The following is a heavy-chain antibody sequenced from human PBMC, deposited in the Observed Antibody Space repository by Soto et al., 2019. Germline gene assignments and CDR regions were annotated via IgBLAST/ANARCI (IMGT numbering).Heavy chain of an antibody. Sequence: ASVKVSCKASGYTFTGYYMHWVRQAPGQGLEWMGWINPNSGGTNYAQKFQGWVTMTRDTSISTAYMELSRLRSDDTAVYYCARGGALYGDYPYNWFDPWGQGTLVTVSS. D-gene: IGHD4-17*01. CDR3: ARGGALYGDYPYNWFDP. CDR1: GYTFTGYY. CDR2: INPNSGGT. V-gene: IGHV1-2*04. J-gene: IGHJ5*02.